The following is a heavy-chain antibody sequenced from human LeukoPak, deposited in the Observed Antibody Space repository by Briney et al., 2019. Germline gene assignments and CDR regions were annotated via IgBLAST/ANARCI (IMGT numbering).Heavy chain of an antibody. V-gene: IGHV3-7*01. CDR3: ARGHINDYGDYFDTFEI. D-gene: IGHD4-17*01. CDR2: IKQDGSET. J-gene: IGHJ3*02. CDR1: GVTFSSYW. Sequence: GGSLRLSCAASGVTFSSYWMSWVRQAPGKGLEWVANIKQDGSETYYVGSLKFRFTISRDNTKNSLFLQMNNLRDEDTAVYYCARGHINDYGDYFDTFEIWGQGTMVTVSS.